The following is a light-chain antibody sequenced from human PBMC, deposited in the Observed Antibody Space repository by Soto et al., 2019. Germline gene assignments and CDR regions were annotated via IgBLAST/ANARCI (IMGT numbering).Light chain of an antibody. Sequence: EIVLTQSPGPLSWSPGERATLSCRAIHTISSSYLAWYQQKPGQAPRLLMYGISRRATGIPDRFSGSGSGTDFTLTITRLEPEDFAVYYCQQYVTSSPRTFGQGTKVGIK. V-gene: IGKV3-20*01. CDR2: GIS. J-gene: IGKJ1*01. CDR3: QQYVTSSPRT. CDR1: HTISSSY.